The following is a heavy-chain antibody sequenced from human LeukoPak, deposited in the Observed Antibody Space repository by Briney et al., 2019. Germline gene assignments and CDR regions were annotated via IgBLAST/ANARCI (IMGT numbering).Heavy chain of an antibody. CDR2: ISSSSSYI. J-gene: IGHJ3*02. CDR1: GFTFSSYS. Sequence: PGGSLRLSCAASGFTFSSYSMNWVRQAPGKGLEWVSSISSSSSYIYYADSVEGRFTVSRDEAKNSLYLQMNSLRVEDTAVYYCARENGHDAFDIWGQGTMVTVSS. D-gene: IGHD1-1*01. CDR3: ARENGHDAFDI. V-gene: IGHV3-21*01.